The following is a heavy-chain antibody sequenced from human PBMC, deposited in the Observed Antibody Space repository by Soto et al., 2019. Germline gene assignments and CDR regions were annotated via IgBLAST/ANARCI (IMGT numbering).Heavy chain of an antibody. CDR1: GFTFSSYG. D-gene: IGHD3-10*01. CDR3: AKLTGGSGSYGSDY. V-gene: IGHV3-30*18. CDR2: ISYDGSNK. Sequence: QVQLVESGGGVVQPGRSLRLSCAASGFTFSSYGMHWVRQAPGKGLEWVAVISYDGSNKYYADSVKGRFTISRDNSKNTLYLQMNSLRAEDTAVYYCAKLTGGSGSYGSDYWGQGNLVTVSS. J-gene: IGHJ4*02.